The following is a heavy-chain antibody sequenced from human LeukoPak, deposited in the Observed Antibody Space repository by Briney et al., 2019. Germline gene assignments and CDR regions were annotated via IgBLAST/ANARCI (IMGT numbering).Heavy chain of an antibody. CDR1: GFTFTTYS. D-gene: IGHD5-18*01. CDR2: ISSSSNYI. V-gene: IGHV3-21*06. J-gene: IGHJ4*02. CDR3: ARCGLGGIQLWLLPFDY. Sequence: GGSLRLSCAASGFTFTTYSMNWVRQAPGKGLEWVSSISSSSNYIYYADSVKGRFTIPRDNAQSSLYLQMNSLRAEDTAVYYCARCGLGGIQLWLLPFDYWGQGTLVTVSS.